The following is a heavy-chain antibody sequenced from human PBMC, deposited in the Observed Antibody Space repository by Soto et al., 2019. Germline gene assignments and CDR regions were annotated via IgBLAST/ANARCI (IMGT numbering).Heavy chain of an antibody. Sequence: EVQLLESGGGLVQPGGSLRLSCAASGFTFSSYAMSWVRQAPGKGLEWVSAISGSGGSTYYADSVKGRFTISRDNSKNTLYLQMNSLRAEETAVYYCANTIGYCSGGSCYDFDYWGQGTLVTVSS. J-gene: IGHJ4*02. CDR3: ANTIGYCSGGSCYDFDY. CDR1: GFTFSSYA. D-gene: IGHD2-15*01. V-gene: IGHV3-23*01. CDR2: ISGSGGST.